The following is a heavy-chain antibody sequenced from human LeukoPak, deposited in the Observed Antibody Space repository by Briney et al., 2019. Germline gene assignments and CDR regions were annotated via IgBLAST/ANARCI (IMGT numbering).Heavy chain of an antibody. CDR3: ARDRLVVATIGLSAFDI. CDR2: ISAYNGNT. V-gene: IGHV1-18*01. CDR1: GYTFTSYG. J-gene: IGHJ3*02. D-gene: IGHD5-12*01. Sequence: ASVRVSCKASGYTFTSYGISWVRQAPGQGLEWMGRISAYNGNTNYAQKLQGRVTMTTDTSTSTAYMELRSLRSDDTAVYYCARDRLVVATIGLSAFDIWGQGTMVTVSS.